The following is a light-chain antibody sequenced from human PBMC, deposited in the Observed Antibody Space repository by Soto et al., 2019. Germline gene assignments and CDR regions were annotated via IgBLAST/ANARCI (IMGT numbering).Light chain of an antibody. J-gene: IGKJ5*01. CDR2: AAS. CDR1: QSVTSNY. Sequence: IVLTQSPGTLSLSPGERATLSCRASQSVTSNYLAWYQLKPGQAPRLLIYAASNTATGIPDRFSGSGSGTDFTLSIRRLEPEDFAVYYCQQYGSTPSITFGQGTRLEIK. CDR3: QQYGSTPSIT. V-gene: IGKV3-20*01.